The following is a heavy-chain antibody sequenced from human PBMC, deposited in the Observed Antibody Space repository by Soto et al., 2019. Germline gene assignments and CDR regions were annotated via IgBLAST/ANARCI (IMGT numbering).Heavy chain of an antibody. J-gene: IGHJ3*02. Sequence: PGESLKISCQCSGYSFTSYWIGWVRQMPGKGLEWMGIIYPGDSDTRYSPSFQGQVTISADKSISTAYLQWSSLKASDTAMYYCARLEYYYDSSGYDDAFDIWGQGTMVTVSS. CDR3: ARLEYYYDSSGYDDAFDI. CDR1: GYSFTSYW. CDR2: IYPGDSDT. D-gene: IGHD3-22*01. V-gene: IGHV5-51*01.